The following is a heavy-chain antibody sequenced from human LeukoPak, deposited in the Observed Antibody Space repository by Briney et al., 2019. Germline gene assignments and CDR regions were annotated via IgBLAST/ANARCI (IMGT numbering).Heavy chain of an antibody. Sequence: GGSLRLSCAASGFTFSSYAMSWVRQAPGKELEWVSAISGSGGSTYYADSVKGRFTISRDNSKNTLYLQMNSLRAEDTAVYYCAKDGKAAGTPFLTYYGMDVWGQGTTVTVSS. J-gene: IGHJ6*02. D-gene: IGHD6-13*01. CDR2: ISGSGGST. V-gene: IGHV3-23*01. CDR3: AKDGKAAGTPFLTYYGMDV. CDR1: GFTFSSYA.